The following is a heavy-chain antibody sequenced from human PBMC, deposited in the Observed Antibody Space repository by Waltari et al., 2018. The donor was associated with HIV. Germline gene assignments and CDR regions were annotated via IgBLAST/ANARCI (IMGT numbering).Heavy chain of an antibody. CDR1: GFTFSSYW. Sequence: EVHLVESGGGLVQPGGSLRLACAASGFTFSSYWMYWVRQAPGEGLAGVASIKQDGSEENYVDSVKGRFTISRDDAKNSMYLQMNSLKAEYTAVYYCATPVTTRGWGQGTLVTVSS. CDR3: ATPVTTRG. CDR2: IKQDGSEE. D-gene: IGHD4-17*01. V-gene: IGHV3-7*03. J-gene: IGHJ4*02.